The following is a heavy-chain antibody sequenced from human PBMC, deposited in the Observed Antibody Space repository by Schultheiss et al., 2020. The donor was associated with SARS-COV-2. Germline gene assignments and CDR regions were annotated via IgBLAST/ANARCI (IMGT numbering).Heavy chain of an antibody. V-gene: IGHV4-59*01. J-gene: IGHJ4*02. D-gene: IGHD2-2*01. CDR1: GGSISSYY. Sequence: SETLSLTCTVSGGSISSYYWSWIRQPPGKGLEWIGYMYNSGSTYYNPSLKSRVTISVDTSKNQFSLKLSSVTAADTAVYYCARDHWDIVVVPAAIDYFDYWGQGTLVTVSS. CDR2: MYNSGST. CDR3: ARDHWDIVVVPAAIDYFDY.